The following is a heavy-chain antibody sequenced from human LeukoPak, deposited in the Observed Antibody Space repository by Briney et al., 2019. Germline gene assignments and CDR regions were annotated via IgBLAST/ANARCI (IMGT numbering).Heavy chain of an antibody. D-gene: IGHD6-25*01. V-gene: IGHV4-38-2*01. CDR2: IYHSGST. Sequence: SETLSLTCAVSGYSVSSDYYWGWIRQPPGKGLEWIGSIYHSGSTYYNPSLKSRVTISVDTSKSQFSLKLSSVTAADTAVYYCARMTRRLFDYWGQGTLVTVSS. J-gene: IGHJ4*02. CDR3: ARMTRRLFDY. CDR1: GYSVSSDYY.